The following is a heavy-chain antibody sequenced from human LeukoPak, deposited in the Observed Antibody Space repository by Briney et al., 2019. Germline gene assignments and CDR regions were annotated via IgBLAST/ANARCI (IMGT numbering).Heavy chain of an antibody. CDR3: ARRNDFAI. CDR1: GGSISGDH. J-gene: IGHJ3*02. CDR2: IYYSGNT. V-gene: IGHV4-59*08. Sequence: PSETLSLTCTVSGGSISGDHWNWIRQPPGKGLEWIGYIYYSGNTNYNPSLKSRVTISIDTSKNQFSLKWTSVTAADTAVYYCARRNDFAIWGQGTMVTVSS.